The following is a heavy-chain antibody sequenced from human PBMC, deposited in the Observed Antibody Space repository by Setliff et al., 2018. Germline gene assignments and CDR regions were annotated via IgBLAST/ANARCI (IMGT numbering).Heavy chain of an antibody. CDR2: INHYGST. Sequence: PSETLSLTCAVYDGSFSHYYWSWIRQPPGKGLEWIGEINHYGSTKYKSSLRGRVTISLDTAENQFSLKLTSVTAADTAVYYCARDNRARHYMDVWGKGTTVTVSS. D-gene: IGHD3-10*01. CDR1: DGSFSHYY. J-gene: IGHJ6*03. V-gene: IGHV4-34*01. CDR3: ARDNRARHYMDV.